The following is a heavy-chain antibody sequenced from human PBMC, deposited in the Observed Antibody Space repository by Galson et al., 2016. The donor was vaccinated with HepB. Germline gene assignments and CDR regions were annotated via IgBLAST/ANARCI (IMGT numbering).Heavy chain of an antibody. CDR1: GYSFTNYY. CDR2: IGGDNGNT. J-gene: IGHJ4*02. D-gene: IGHD3-10*01. Sequence: SVKVSCKASGYSFTNYYIAWVRQAPGQGLEWMGGIGGDNGNTYYAQKFRGRVPLTTDTSTRTAYMELRSLSSDDTAIYYCARDRRYLSEFSFDYCGQGVFVTVSP. CDR3: ARDRRYLSEFSFDY. V-gene: IGHV1-18*01.